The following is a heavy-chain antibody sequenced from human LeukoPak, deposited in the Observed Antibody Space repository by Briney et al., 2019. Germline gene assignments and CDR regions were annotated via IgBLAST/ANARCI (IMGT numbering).Heavy chain of an antibody. D-gene: IGHD3-22*01. J-gene: IGHJ4*02. Sequence: GGSLRLSCAASGFTFSSYSMNWVRQAPGKGLEWVSSVSSSSSYIYYADSVKGRFTISRDNAKNSLYLQMNSLRAEDTAVYYCAREPQYYDSSGYYCDYWGQGTLVTVSS. CDR1: GFTFSSYS. V-gene: IGHV3-21*01. CDR2: VSSSSSYI. CDR3: AREPQYYDSSGYYCDY.